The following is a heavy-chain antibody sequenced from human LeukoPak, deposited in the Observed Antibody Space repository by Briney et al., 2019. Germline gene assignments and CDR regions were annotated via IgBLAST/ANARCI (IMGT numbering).Heavy chain of an antibody. D-gene: IGHD2-2*01. Sequence: SETLSLTCTVSGGSISSSSYYWGWIRQPPGKGLEWIGSIYYSGGTYYNPSLKSRVTISVDTSENQFFLKLSSVTAADTALYYCASTRLYCTSTTCPFDYWGQGTLVTVSS. CDR2: IYYSGGT. CDR1: GGSISSSSYY. CDR3: ASTRLYCTSTTCPFDY. J-gene: IGHJ4*02. V-gene: IGHV4-39*01.